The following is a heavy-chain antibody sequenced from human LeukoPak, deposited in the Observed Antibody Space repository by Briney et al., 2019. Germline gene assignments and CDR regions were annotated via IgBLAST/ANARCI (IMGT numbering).Heavy chain of an antibody. Sequence: SVKVSCKASGGTFSSYAISWVRQAPGQGLEWMGRIIPIFGPVNYAQKFQGRVTITADESTSTAYMELSSLRSEDTAVYYCARAGRSTTYRNWFDPWGQGTLVTVSS. J-gene: IGHJ5*02. CDR3: ARAGRSTTYRNWFDP. D-gene: IGHD1-14*01. V-gene: IGHV1-69*01. CDR1: GGTFSSYA. CDR2: IIPIFGPV.